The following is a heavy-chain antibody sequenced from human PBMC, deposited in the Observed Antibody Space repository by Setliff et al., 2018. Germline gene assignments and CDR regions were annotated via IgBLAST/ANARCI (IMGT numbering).Heavy chain of an antibody. V-gene: IGHV3-49*04. CDR2: IRTKTYGGTA. CDR3: TRDPGGYDFDP. Sequence: GGSLRLSCTGSGFSLGDYAMYWVRQTPGEGLEWVGFIRTKTYGGTAEYAASVKGRFILSRDDARNIAYLQMNSLTTEDTAVYYCTRDPGGYDFDPWGQGTLVTVSS. D-gene: IGHD5-12*01. CDR1: GFSLGDYA. J-gene: IGHJ5*02.